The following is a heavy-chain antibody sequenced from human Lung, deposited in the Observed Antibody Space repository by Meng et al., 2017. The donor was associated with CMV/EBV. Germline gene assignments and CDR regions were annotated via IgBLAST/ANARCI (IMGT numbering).Heavy chain of an antibody. J-gene: IGHJ4*02. CDR1: GFTFSAYN. D-gene: IGHD6-19*01. V-gene: IGHV3-21*01. CDR3: ARVTASGWAKVFDS. Sequence: GEXXKISCAASGFTFSAYNMHWVRQAPGKGLEWVSSITSGGHHIYYADSVRGRFTISRDNAKNSLSLQMNSLRVEDTATYYCARVTASGWAKVFDSWGQGXLVTVSS. CDR2: ITSGGHHI.